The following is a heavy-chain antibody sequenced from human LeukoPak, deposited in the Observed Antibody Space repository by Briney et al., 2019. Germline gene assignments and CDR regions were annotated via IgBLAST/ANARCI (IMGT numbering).Heavy chain of an antibody. CDR1: GYTFTSYY. CDR2: INPSGGST. Sequence: ASVKVSCKASGYTFTSYYMHWVRQAPGQGLEWMGIINPSGGSTSYAQTFQGRVTMTRDMSTSTVYMELSSLRSEDTAVYYCAYGKRAADDWFDPWGQGTLVTVSS. V-gene: IGHV1-46*01. J-gene: IGHJ5*02. D-gene: IGHD4-17*01. CDR3: AYGKRAADDWFDP.